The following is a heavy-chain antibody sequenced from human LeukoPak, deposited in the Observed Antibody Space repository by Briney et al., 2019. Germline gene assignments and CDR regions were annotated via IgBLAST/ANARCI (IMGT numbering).Heavy chain of an antibody. J-gene: IGHJ4*02. V-gene: IGHV3-21*04. CDR1: GFTFSSYS. CDR3: ARDRPYDGSYDNSFDY. CDR2: ISSSSSYI. D-gene: IGHD3-10*01. Sequence: GGSLRLSCAASGFTFSSYSMNWVRQAPGKGLEWVSSISSSSSYIYYADSVKGRFTVSRDNSKNTLYLQMSSLTAEDTAVYYCARDRPYDGSYDNSFDYWGQGTLVTVSS.